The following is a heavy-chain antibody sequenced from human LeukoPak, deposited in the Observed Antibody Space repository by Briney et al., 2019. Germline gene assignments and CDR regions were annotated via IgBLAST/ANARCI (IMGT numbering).Heavy chain of an antibody. CDR1: GYTFTTYY. D-gene: IGHD2-2*01. V-gene: IGHV1-46*01. Sequence: GASVKVSCKASGYTFTTYYIHWVRQAPGQGLGWVGIISPSAGSTTYTHKFQGRVTMTRDTSTSTVYLELRSLRSEDKAVYYCARVCASCYYFDYWGQGTLVTVSS. CDR3: ARVCASCYYFDY. J-gene: IGHJ4*02. CDR2: ISPSAGST.